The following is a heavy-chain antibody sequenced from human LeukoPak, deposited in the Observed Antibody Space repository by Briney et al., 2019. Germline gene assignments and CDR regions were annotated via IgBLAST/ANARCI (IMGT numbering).Heavy chain of an antibody. CDR3: AREGSRSGLIDY. D-gene: IGHD3-10*01. J-gene: IGHJ4*02. Sequence: GGSLRLSCAASGFIFSNNYMSWVRQAPGKGLEWVSVIYSGGSTYYADSVKGRFTISRDNSKNTLYLQMNSLRAEDTAVYYCAREGSRSGLIDYWGQGTLVTVSS. CDR2: IYSGGST. CDR1: GFIFSNNY. V-gene: IGHV3-66*01.